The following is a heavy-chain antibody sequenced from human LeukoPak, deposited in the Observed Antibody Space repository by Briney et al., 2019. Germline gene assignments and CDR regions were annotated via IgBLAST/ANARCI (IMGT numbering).Heavy chain of an antibody. CDR3: AKDLKGYYNGNFDY. CDR1: RFTFSSYA. D-gene: IGHD3-9*01. CDR2: ISGSGGST. Sequence: GGSLRLSCAASRFTFSSYAMSWVRQAPGKGLEWVSAISGSGGSTYYADSVKGRFTISRDNSKNTLYLQMNSLKAEDTAVYYCAKDLKGYYNGNFDYWGQGTLVTVSS. J-gene: IGHJ4*02. V-gene: IGHV3-23*01.